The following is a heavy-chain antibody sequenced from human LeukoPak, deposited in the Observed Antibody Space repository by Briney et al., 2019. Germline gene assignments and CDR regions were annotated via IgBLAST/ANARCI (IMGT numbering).Heavy chain of an antibody. CDR2: ISAYNHNT. D-gene: IGHD2-15*01. J-gene: IGHJ2*01. V-gene: IGHV1-18*01. CDR3: ARDGGVVVPGTLWWDSDL. Sequence: ASVKVSCKASGYTFTSYGISWVRQAPGQGLEWMGWISAYNHNTDFAQKLQGRVTMTTDTSTSTAYMELRSLRSDDTAVYYCARDGGVVVPGTLWWDSDLWGRGTQVTVSS. CDR1: GYTFTSYG.